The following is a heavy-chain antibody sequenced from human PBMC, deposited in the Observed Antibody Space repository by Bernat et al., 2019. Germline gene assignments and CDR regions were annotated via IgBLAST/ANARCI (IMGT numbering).Heavy chain of an antibody. CDR2: ISYDGSNK. J-gene: IGHJ3*02. V-gene: IGHV3-30*03. D-gene: IGHD1-7*01. CDR1: GFTFSSYG. CDR3: AILLGTGTTRRDAFDI. Sequence: QVQLVESGGGVVQPGRSLRLSCAASGFTFSSYGMHWVRQAPGKGLEWVAVISYDGSNKYYADSVKGRFTISRDNSKNTLYLQMNSLRAEDTAVYYCAILLGTGTTRRDAFDIWGQGTVVTVSS.